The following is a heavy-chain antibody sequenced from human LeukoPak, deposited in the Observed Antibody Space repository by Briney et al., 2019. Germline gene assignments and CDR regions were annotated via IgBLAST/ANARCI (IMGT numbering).Heavy chain of an antibody. CDR1: GYTFTNYY. J-gene: IGHJ5*02. Sequence: ASVKVSCKASGYTFTNYYMHWVRQAPGQVLEWMGVINPSGGTTSYAQKFQGRVTMTRDTSTSTVYMELSSLRSEDTAVYYCARAFGSGSYHNPDHWGQGTLVTVSS. CDR2: INPSGGTT. D-gene: IGHD3-10*01. CDR3: ARAFGSGSYHNPDH. V-gene: IGHV1-46*01.